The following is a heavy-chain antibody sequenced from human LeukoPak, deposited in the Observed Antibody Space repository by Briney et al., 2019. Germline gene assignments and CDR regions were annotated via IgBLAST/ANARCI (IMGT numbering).Heavy chain of an antibody. J-gene: IGHJ5*02. CDR2: ISSSGSTI. Sequence: GGSLRLSCAASGFTFSSYEMNWVRRAPGKGLEWVSYISSSGSTIYYADSVKGRFTISRDNAKNSLYLQMNSLRAEDTAVYYCARDQGIAAAGTLSWGQGTLVTVSS. CDR1: GFTFSSYE. CDR3: ARDQGIAAAGTLS. D-gene: IGHD6-13*01. V-gene: IGHV3-48*03.